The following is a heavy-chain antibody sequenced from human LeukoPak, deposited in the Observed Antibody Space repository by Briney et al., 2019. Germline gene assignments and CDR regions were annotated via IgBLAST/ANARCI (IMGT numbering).Heavy chain of an antibody. Sequence: ASVKVSCKASGGTFSSYAISWVRQAPGQGLEWMGGIIPIFGTANYAQKFQGRVTITADESTSTAYMELSSPRSEDTAVYYCARVSLKYSPHLYYYYMDVWGKGTTVTISS. V-gene: IGHV1-69*13. CDR2: IIPIFGTA. D-gene: IGHD6-6*01. J-gene: IGHJ6*03. CDR1: GGTFSSYA. CDR3: ARVSLKYSPHLYYYYMDV.